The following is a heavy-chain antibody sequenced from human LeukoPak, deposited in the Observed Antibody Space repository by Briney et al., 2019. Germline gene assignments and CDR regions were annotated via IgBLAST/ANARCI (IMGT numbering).Heavy chain of an antibody. CDR3: ARPYKGAVGDY. Sequence: ASVKVSCKASGYPLTSYGISWVRQAPGQGLEWMGWISAYNGHTNYAQMLQGRVTMTTDTSTTTAYMELRNLRSDDTAIYYCARPYKGAVGDYWGQGTLVTVSS. D-gene: IGHD1-26*01. CDR1: GYPLTSYG. V-gene: IGHV1-18*01. CDR2: ISAYNGHT. J-gene: IGHJ4*02.